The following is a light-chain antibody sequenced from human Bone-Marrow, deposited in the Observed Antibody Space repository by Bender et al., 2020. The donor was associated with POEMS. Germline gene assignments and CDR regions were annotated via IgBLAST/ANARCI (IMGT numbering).Light chain of an antibody. V-gene: IGLV1-44*01. J-gene: IGLJ3*02. CDR2: SNN. CDR3: ASREDSLNGRV. Sequence: QSVLTQPPSASGTPGQSVTISCSGTSSNFGNNAANWYQHVPGTAPKLLIYSNNQRPSGVPARVSASTSGASASLGISGLHSDDAADYSYASREDSLNGRVYGGGSRMTV. CDR1: SSNFGNNA.